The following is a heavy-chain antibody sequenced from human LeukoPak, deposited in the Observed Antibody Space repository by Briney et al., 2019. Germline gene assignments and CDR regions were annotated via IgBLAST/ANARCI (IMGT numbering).Heavy chain of an antibody. CDR1: GFTFSSYS. CDR2: ISSSSYI. Sequence: PGGSLRLSCAASGFTFSSYSMNWVRQAPGKGLEWVSSISSSSYIYYADSVKGRFTISRDNSKNTLYLQMNSLRAEDTAVYYCAKDRLWARDTIFDYWGQGTLVTVSS. J-gene: IGHJ4*02. V-gene: IGHV3-21*01. D-gene: IGHD3-16*01. CDR3: AKDRLWARDTIFDY.